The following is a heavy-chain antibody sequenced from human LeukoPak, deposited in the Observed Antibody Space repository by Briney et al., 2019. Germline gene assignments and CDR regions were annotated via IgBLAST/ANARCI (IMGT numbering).Heavy chain of an antibody. CDR2: INPNSGGT. CDR1: GYTFTSYD. V-gene: IGHV1-2*02. J-gene: IGHJ4*02. Sequence: GASVKVSCKASGYTFTSYDINWVRQATGQGLEWMGWINPNSGGTNYAQKFQGRVTMTRDTSISTAYMELSRLRSDDTAVYYCARVDYDILTGSIGLDYWGQGTLVTVSS. CDR3: ARVDYDILTGSIGLDY. D-gene: IGHD3-9*01.